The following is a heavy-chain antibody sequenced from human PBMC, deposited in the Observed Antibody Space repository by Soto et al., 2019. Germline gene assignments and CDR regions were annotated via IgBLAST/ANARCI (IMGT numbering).Heavy chain of an antibody. Sequence: EVQLVASGGGLVQPGGSLRLSCAASGFTFSSYAMHWVRQAPGKGLEYVSAISSNGGGTYYANSVKGRFTISSDNYKKSQNLQMGSMRDEDMAVYNCARGPGYYFDFCGHGTLVTVST. V-gene: IGHV3-64*01. J-gene: IGHJ4*01. CDR3: ARGPGYYFDF. CDR1: GFTFSSYA. CDR2: ISSNGGGT.